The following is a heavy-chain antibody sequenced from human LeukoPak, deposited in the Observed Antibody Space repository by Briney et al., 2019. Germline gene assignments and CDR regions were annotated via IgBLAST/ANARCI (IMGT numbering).Heavy chain of an antibody. D-gene: IGHD2-2*01. CDR1: GYMFINYD. J-gene: IGHJ5*02. V-gene: IGHV1-8*01. Sequence: ASVKVSCKASGYMFINYDINWVRQAAGQGLEWMAWMTPKTGNSGCAQRFQGRVTLTRDTSTDTAYMELSNLGSEDTAVYCCARKTCTTTSCLHPWGQGTLVTVSS. CDR2: MTPKTGNS. CDR3: ARKTCTTTSCLHP.